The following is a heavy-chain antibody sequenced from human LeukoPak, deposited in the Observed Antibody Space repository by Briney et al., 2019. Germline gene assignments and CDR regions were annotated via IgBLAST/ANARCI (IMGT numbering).Heavy chain of an antibody. D-gene: IGHD4-17*01. CDR1: GVTFSSYS. V-gene: IGHV3-21*01. Sequence: SGGSLRLSCAASGVTFSSYSMNWVRQAPGKGLEWVSSISSSSSYVYYADSVKGRFTISRDNAKNSLYLQMNSLRAEDTAVYYCAREMTTVTTGIDYWGQGTLVTVSS. CDR3: AREMTTVTTGIDY. J-gene: IGHJ4*02. CDR2: ISSSSSYV.